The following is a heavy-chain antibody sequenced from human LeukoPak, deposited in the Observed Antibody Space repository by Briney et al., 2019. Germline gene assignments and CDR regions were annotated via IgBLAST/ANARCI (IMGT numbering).Heavy chain of an antibody. Sequence: SETLSLTCAVYGGSFSGYYWSWIRQPPGKGLEWIGEINHSGSTNYNPSLKSRVTISVDTSKNQFSLKLSSVTAADTAVYYCARLGLDGDFDYWGQGTLVTVSS. V-gene: IGHV4-34*01. D-gene: IGHD3/OR15-3a*01. J-gene: IGHJ4*02. CDR1: GGSFSGYY. CDR3: ARLGLDGDFDY. CDR2: INHSGST.